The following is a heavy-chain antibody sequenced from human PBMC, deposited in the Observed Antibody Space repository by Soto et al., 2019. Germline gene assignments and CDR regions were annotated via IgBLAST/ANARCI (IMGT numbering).Heavy chain of an antibody. CDR1: GGSFSGYY. D-gene: IGHD3-22*01. V-gene: IGHV4-34*01. CDR2: INHSGST. J-gene: IGHJ3*02. CDR3: ARGFTARITMRKGALDI. Sequence: SETLSLTCAVYGGSFSGYYWSWIRQPPGKGLEWIGEINHSGSTNYNPSLKSRVTISVDTSKNQFSLKLSSVTAADTAVYYCARGFTARITMRKGALDIWGQGTMVTVSS.